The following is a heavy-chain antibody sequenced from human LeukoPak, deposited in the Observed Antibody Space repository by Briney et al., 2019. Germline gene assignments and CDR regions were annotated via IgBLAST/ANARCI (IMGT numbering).Heavy chain of an antibody. CDR1: GFTFSSYS. J-gene: IGHJ4*02. Sequence: GGSLRLSCAASGFTFSSYSMNWVRQAPGKGLEWVSYISSSSSTIYYADSVKGRFTISRDNAKNSLYLQMNSLRAEDTAVYYCARDQWYSSSDFLGQGTLVTVSS. CDR2: ISSSSSTI. D-gene: IGHD6-6*01. CDR3: ARDQWYSSSDF. V-gene: IGHV3-48*04.